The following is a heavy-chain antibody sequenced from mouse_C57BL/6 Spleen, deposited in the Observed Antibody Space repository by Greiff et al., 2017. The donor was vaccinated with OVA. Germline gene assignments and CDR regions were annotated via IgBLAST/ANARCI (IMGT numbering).Heavy chain of an antibody. Sequence: EVKLQESGAELVRPGASVKLSCTASGFNIKDDYMHWVKQRPEQGLEWIGWIDPENGDTEYASKFQGKATITADTSSNTAYLQLSSLTSEDTAVYYCTTCNYGNPFDCWGQGTTLTVSS. V-gene: IGHV14-4*01. J-gene: IGHJ2*01. CDR1: GFNIKDDY. CDR3: TTCNYGNPFDC. D-gene: IGHD2-1*01. CDR2: IDPENGDT.